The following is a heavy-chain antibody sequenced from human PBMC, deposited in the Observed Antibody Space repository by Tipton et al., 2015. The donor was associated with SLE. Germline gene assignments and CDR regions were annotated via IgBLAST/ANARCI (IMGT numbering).Heavy chain of an antibody. CDR3: ARESTLQYCGGDCPKYFDS. V-gene: IGHV4-34*01. Sequence: TLSLTCDVYGGSFSDYYWGWIRQPPGKGLEWIGEINDSGTTHYNPSLKSRVTISIDTSENQFSLKLTSMTAADTAVYYCARESTLQYCGGDCPKYFDSWGQGMLVTVFS. D-gene: IGHD2-21*01. CDR1: GGSFSDYY. CDR2: INDSGTT. J-gene: IGHJ4*02.